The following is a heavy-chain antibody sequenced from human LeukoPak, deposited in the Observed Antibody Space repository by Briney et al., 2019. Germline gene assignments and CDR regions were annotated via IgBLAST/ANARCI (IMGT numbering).Heavy chain of an antibody. V-gene: IGHV3-48*01. CDR2: ISSSSSTI. CDR1: GFTFSSYS. J-gene: IGHJ5*02. D-gene: IGHD2-2*01. CDR3: ARVGGYCSSTSCPNNWFDP. Sequence: GGSLRLSCAASGFTFSSYSMNWVRQAPGKGLEWVSYISSSSSTIYYADSVKGRFTISRDNAKNSLYLQMSSLRAEDTAVYYCARVGGYCSSTSCPNNWFDPWGQGTLVTVSS.